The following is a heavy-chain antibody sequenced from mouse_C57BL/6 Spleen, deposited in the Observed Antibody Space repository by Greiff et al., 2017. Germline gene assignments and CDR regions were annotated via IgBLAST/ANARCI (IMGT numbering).Heavy chain of an antibody. CDR3: ARGGLRQGYAMDY. D-gene: IGHD2-4*01. Sequence: QVQLKQPGAELVMPGASVKLSCKASGYTFTSYWMHWVKQRPGQGLEWIGEIDPSDSYTNYNQKFKGKSTLTVDKSSSTAYMQLSSLTSEDSAVYYCARGGLRQGYAMDYWGQGTSVTVSS. J-gene: IGHJ4*01. CDR1: GYTFTSYW. CDR2: IDPSDSYT. V-gene: IGHV1-69*01.